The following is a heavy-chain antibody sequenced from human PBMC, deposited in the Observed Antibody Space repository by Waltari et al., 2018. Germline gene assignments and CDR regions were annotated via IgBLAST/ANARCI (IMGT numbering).Heavy chain of an antibody. CDR3: ASGLGTYYDFWSGYHTPGWFDP. D-gene: IGHD3-3*01. V-gene: IGHV4-59*11. J-gene: IGHJ5*02. CDR1: GGSISSHS. Sequence: QVQLQESGPGLVKPSETLSLTCTVSGGSISSHSWSWIRQPQGKGLEWIGYIYYSGSTNYNPSLKSRVTISVDTSKNQFSLKLSSVTAADTDVYYCASGLGTYYDFWSGYHTPGWFDPWGQGTLVTVSS. CDR2: IYYSGST.